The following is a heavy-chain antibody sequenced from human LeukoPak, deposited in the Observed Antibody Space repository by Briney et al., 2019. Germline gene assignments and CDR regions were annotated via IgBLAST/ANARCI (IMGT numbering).Heavy chain of an antibody. CDR3: ARCPATWGRNPYYFDY. CDR2: IYYSGNT. Sequence: PSETLSLTCTVSGDSISSSNSYWGWIRQPPGKGLEWIGSIYYSGNTYYNPSLKSRVTISVDTSKNQFSLKLSSVTAADTAVYYCARCPATWGRNPYYFDYWGQGTLVTVSS. J-gene: IGHJ4*02. CDR1: GDSISSSNSY. D-gene: IGHD1-14*01. V-gene: IGHV4-39*07.